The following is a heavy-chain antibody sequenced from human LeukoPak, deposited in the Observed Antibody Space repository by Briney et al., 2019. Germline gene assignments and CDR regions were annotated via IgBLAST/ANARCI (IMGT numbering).Heavy chain of an antibody. CDR3: ARGRRGYSYGFDY. D-gene: IGHD5-18*01. CDR2: IYYSGST. J-gene: IGHJ4*02. Sequence: TSETLSLTCTVSGGSISSSSYYWGWIRQPPGKGLEWIGSIYYSGSTYSNPSLQSRVTISVDTSKNQFSLKLNSVTAADTAVYYCARGRRGYSYGFDYWGQGTLVTVSS. CDR1: GGSISSSSYY. V-gene: IGHV4-39*07.